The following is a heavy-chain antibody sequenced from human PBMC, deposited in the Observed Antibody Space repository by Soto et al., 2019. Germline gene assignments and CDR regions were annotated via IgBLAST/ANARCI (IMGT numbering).Heavy chain of an antibody. Sequence: PSETLSLTCTVSGGSISSGGYYWSWIRQHPGKGLEWIGYIYYSGSTYYNPSLKSRVTISVDTSKNQFSLKLSSVTAADTAVYYCARYVEYGSIAAHSQRVFDYWGQGTLVTVSS. CDR1: GGSISSGGYY. CDR3: ARYVEYGSIAAHSQRVFDY. D-gene: IGHD6-6*01. V-gene: IGHV4-31*03. J-gene: IGHJ4*02. CDR2: IYYSGST.